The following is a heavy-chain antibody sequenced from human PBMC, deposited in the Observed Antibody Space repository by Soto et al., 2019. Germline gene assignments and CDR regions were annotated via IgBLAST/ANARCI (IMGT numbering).Heavy chain of an antibody. V-gene: IGHV4-31*03. Sequence: QVQLQESGPGLVKPSQTLSLTCTVSGGSISSGGYYWSWIRQHPGKGLEWIGYISYSGTTYYNPSLKSRITMSVDTSKNQFSLNLSSVTAADTAVYYCASSRRGGWTCDYCGQGTLVTVSS. CDR1: GGSISSGGYY. J-gene: IGHJ4*02. CDR2: ISYSGTT. CDR3: ASSRRGGWTCDY. D-gene: IGHD6-19*01.